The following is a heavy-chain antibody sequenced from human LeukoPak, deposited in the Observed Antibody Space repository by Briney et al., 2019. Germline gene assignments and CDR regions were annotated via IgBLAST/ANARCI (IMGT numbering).Heavy chain of an antibody. J-gene: IGHJ6*03. CDR1: GYTFTSYA. Sequence: ASVKVSCKASGYTFTSYAMNWVRQAPGQGLEWMGWINTNTGNPTYAQGFTGRFVFSLDTSVSTAYLQISSLKAEDTAVYYCARGGMLWFGELVHWNYYYYYMDVWGKGTTVTVSS. CDR2: INTNTGNP. CDR3: ARGGMLWFGELVHWNYYYYYMDV. D-gene: IGHD3-10*01. V-gene: IGHV7-4-1*02.